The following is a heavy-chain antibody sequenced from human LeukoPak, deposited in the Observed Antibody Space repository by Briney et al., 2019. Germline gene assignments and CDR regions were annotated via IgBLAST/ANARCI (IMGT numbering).Heavy chain of an antibody. Sequence: SETLSLTCAVYGGSFSGYYWSWIRQPPGKGLEWIGEINHSGSTNYNPSLKSRVTISVDTSKNQFSLKLSSVTAADTAVYYCARGYEFADWFDPWGQGTLVTVSS. CDR1: GGSFSGYY. J-gene: IGHJ5*02. D-gene: IGHD3-3*01. V-gene: IGHV4-34*01. CDR2: INHSGST. CDR3: ARGYEFADWFDP.